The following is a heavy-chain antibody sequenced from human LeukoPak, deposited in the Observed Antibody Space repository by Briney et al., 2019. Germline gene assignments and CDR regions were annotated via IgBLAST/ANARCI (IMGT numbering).Heavy chain of an antibody. D-gene: IGHD6-19*01. Sequence: PGPSLRLSCAPSGFSVSNYDMHWVRQAPGNGLEWVAVIWFDGSNMFYADSVKGRFPISRDNSKNTLYLQMNSLRAEDTAVYYCASSAGALIDCWGQGALVIVSS. CDR2: IWFDGSNM. CDR3: ASSAGALIDC. CDR1: GFSVSNYD. J-gene: IGHJ4*02. V-gene: IGHV3-33*01.